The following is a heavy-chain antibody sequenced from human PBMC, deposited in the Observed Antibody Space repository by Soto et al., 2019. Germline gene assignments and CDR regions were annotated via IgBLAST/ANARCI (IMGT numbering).Heavy chain of an antibody. V-gene: IGHV2-5*02. Sequence: SGPTLVNPTQTLTLTCTFSGFSLSTDDVGVGWIRQPPGKALDWLAVIYWDDDKRYSPSLKSRLAITKDTSKNQVLLTMTNMDPVDTATYFCARSKYSISSFDYWGQGALVTVSS. CDR1: GFSLSTDDVG. CDR3: ARSKYSISSFDY. J-gene: IGHJ4*02. CDR2: IYWDDDK. D-gene: IGHD6-6*01.